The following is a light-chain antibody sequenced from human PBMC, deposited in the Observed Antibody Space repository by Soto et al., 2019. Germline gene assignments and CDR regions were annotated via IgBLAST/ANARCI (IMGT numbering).Light chain of an antibody. Sequence: EIVLTQSPGTLSLSPGERATLSCRASQTISSSFLAWYQQKPGQAPRLLIYRASRRAPGIPDRFSGSGSWTDFTLTISRLEPEDVAAYYCHQFGSSPLDTFGPGTKVEIK. CDR2: RAS. CDR3: HQFGSSPLDT. J-gene: IGKJ3*01. CDR1: QTISSSF. V-gene: IGKV3-20*01.